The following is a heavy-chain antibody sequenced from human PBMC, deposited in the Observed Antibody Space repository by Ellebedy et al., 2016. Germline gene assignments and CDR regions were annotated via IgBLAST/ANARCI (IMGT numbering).Heavy chain of an antibody. CDR2: ISGSGGST. CDR3: AKDLESDTAMVTEARFDY. CDR1: GLTFSSYA. D-gene: IGHD5-18*01. V-gene: IGHV3-23*01. J-gene: IGHJ4*02. Sequence: GESLKISCAASGLTFSSYAMSWVRQAPGKGLEWVSAISGSGGSTYYADSVKGRFTISRDNSKNTLYLQMNSLRAEDTAVYYCAKDLESDTAMVTEARFDYWGQGTLVTVSS.